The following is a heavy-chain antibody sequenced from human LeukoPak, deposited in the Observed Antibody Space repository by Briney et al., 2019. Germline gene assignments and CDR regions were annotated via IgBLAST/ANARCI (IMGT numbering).Heavy chain of an antibody. Sequence: SETLSLTCAVYGGSFSGYYWSWIRQPPGKGLEWIGEINHSGSTNYNPSLKSRVTISVGTSKNQFSLKLSSVTAADTAVYYCARVRALGYYYDTWGQGTLVTVSS. D-gene: IGHD3-22*01. V-gene: IGHV4-34*01. CDR2: INHSGST. CDR1: GGSFSGYY. CDR3: ARVRALGYYYDT. J-gene: IGHJ5*02.